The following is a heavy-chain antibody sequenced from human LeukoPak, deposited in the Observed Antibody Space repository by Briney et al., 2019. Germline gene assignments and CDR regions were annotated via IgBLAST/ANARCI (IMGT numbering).Heavy chain of an antibody. CDR1: GFTFSSYA. CDR2: ISYDGSNK. J-gene: IGHJ4*02. V-gene: IGHV3-30*04. D-gene: IGHD5-18*01. CDR3: AHPGRRGYSYGLDY. Sequence: PGGSLRLSCAASGFTFSSYAMHWVRQAPGKGLEWVAVISYDGSNKYYADSVKGRFTISRDNSKNTLYLQMNSLRAEDTAVYYCAHPGRRGYSYGLDYWGQGTLVTVSS.